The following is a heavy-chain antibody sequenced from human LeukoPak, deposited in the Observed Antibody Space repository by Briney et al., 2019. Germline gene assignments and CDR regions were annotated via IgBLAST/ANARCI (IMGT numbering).Heavy chain of an antibody. D-gene: IGHD3-9*01. V-gene: IGHV3-21*01. CDR1: GFTFSSYS. Sequence: PGGSLRLSCAASGFTFSSYSMNWVRQAPGKGLEWVSSISSSSSYIYYADSVKGRFTISRDNAKNSLYLQMNSLRAEDTAVYYCARDPYDILTGHNDYWGQGTLVTVSS. J-gene: IGHJ4*02. CDR2: ISSSSSYI. CDR3: ARDPYDILTGHNDY.